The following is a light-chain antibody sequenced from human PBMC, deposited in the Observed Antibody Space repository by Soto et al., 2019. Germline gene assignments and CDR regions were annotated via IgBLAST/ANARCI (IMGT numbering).Light chain of an antibody. V-gene: IGKV3-11*01. J-gene: IGKJ4*01. Sequence: EIVLTQSPATLSLSPGERAILSCRASQSVSIYLAWYQQKPGQAPRLLIYDASNRATGIPARFSGSGSGTDFTLTISSLEPEDFAVYYCQQRSNWLTFGGGTKVEIK. CDR2: DAS. CDR1: QSVSIY. CDR3: QQRSNWLT.